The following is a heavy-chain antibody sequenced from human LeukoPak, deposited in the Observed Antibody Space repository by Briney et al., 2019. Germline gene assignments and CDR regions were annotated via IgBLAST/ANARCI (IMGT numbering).Heavy chain of an antibody. J-gene: IGHJ4*02. Sequence: SETLSLTCTVSGGSISSYYWSWIRQPPGKGLEWIGYISHSGSTNYNPSLKSRVTISVDTSKDQFSLKLSSVTAADTAVYYCARLIHTFGAGRYFDYWGQGTLVTVSS. CDR1: GGSISSYY. CDR2: ISHSGST. D-gene: IGHD4/OR15-4a*01. CDR3: ARLIHTFGAGRYFDY. V-gene: IGHV4-59*08.